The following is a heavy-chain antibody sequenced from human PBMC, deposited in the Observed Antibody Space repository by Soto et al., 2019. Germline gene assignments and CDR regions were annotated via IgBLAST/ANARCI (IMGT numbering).Heavy chain of an antibody. J-gene: IGHJ6*02. CDR2: IVPIFGTA. Sequence: ASVKVSCKASGGTFSSYAISWVRQAPGQGLEWMGGIVPIFGTANYAQKFQGRVTITADESTSTAYMELSSLRSEDTAVYYCARRIVGATTRFNYYYGMDVWGQGTTVTVSS. CDR1: GGTFSSYA. V-gene: IGHV1-69*13. CDR3: ARRIVGATTRFNYYYGMDV. D-gene: IGHD1-26*01.